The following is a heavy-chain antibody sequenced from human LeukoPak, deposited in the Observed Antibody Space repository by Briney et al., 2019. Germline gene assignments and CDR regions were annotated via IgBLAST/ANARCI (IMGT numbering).Heavy chain of an antibody. CDR3: ARDVSSGSRGWLDA. J-gene: IGHJ5*02. D-gene: IGHD1-26*01. CDR2: ISSGSTYI. Sequence: GGSLRLSCAASGFAFNRYSMNWVRQAPGKGLEWVSSISSGSTYIYYTDSVKGRFAISRDNANNSLYLQMNSLRAEDTAVYYCARDVSSGSRGWLDAWGQGTLVTVSS. V-gene: IGHV3-21*01. CDR1: GFAFNRYS.